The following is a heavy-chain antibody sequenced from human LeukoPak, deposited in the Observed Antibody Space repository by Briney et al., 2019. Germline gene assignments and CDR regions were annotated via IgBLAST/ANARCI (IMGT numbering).Heavy chain of an antibody. CDR3: ARNPPRYFN. J-gene: IGHJ4*02. D-gene: IGHD1-26*01. Sequence: SETPSLTCTVSGGSISSYYWSWIRQPPGKGLEWIGYIYYSGSTNYNPSLKSRVTISVDTSKNQFSLKLSSVTAADTAVYYCARNPPRYFNWGQGTLVTVSS. CDR1: GGSISSYY. CDR2: IYYSGST. V-gene: IGHV4-59*01.